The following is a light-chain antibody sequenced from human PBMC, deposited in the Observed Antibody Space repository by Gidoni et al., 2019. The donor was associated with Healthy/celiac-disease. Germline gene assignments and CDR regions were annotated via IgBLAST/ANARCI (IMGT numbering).Light chain of an antibody. CDR1: KSVSSSY. CDR3: QQYGSSPRT. Sequence: IVLPPSPGTLSLSPRERATLSCTASKSVSSSYLAWYQQKPGQAPRLLIYGASSRATGIPDRFSGSGSGTDFTLTISRLEPEDFAVYYCQQYGSSPRTFGQGTKVEIK. J-gene: IGKJ1*01. CDR2: GAS. V-gene: IGKV3-20*01.